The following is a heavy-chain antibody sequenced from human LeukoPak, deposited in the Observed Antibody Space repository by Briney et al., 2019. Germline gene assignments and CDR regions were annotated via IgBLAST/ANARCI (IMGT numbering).Heavy chain of an antibody. CDR3: ARGDSSGYWNWFDP. V-gene: IGHV4-59*01. J-gene: IGHJ5*02. Sequence: SETLSLTCTVSGGSISGYYWSWIRQPPGKGLEWIGYIYYSGSTNYNPSLKSRVTISVDTSKNQFSLKLSSVTAADTAVYYCARGDSSGYWNWFDPWGQGTLVTVSS. CDR2: IYYSGST. D-gene: IGHD3-22*01. CDR1: GGSISGYY.